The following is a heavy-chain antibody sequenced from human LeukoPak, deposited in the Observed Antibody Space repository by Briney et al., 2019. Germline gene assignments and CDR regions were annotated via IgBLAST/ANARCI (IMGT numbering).Heavy chain of an antibody. CDR3: AKDGTLGATASDY. D-gene: IGHD1-26*01. CDR1: GYTFTSYG. J-gene: IGHJ4*02. V-gene: IGHV1-18*01. CDR2: ISAYNGDT. Sequence: GASVKVSCKASGYTFTSYGISRVRQAPGQGLEWMGWISAYNGDTNYAQNLQGRLTMTTDTSTSTAYMELRRLRSDDTAVYYCAKDGTLGATASDYWGQGTLVTVSS.